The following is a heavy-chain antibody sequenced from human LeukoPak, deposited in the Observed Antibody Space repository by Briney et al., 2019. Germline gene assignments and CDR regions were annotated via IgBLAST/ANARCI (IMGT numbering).Heavy chain of an antibody. CDR2: IWHDGSNK. Sequence: GGSLRLSCAASGFTFSSYGMHWVRQAPGKGLEWVAVIWHDGSNKYYADSVKGRFTISRDNSKNTLYLQMDSLRAEDTAVYYCARDPGVRWLVGFDYWGQGTLVTVSS. D-gene: IGHD6-19*01. CDR1: GFTFSSYG. J-gene: IGHJ4*02. CDR3: ARDPGVRWLVGFDY. V-gene: IGHV3-33*01.